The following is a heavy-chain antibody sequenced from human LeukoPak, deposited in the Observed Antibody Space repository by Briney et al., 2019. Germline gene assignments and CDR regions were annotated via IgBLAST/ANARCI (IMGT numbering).Heavy chain of an antibody. J-gene: IGHJ4*02. CDR2: IHYSGST. D-gene: IGHD1-20*01. CDR3: ARHPDEYNWNYLDY. CDR1: GASISSYF. Sequence: SETLSLTCSVSGASISSYFWSWIRQPPGRGLEWIAYIHYSGSTNYNPSLKSRVTISVDTSKNQFSLKLSSVTAADTAVYYCARHPDEYNWNYLDYWGQGTLVTVSS. V-gene: IGHV4-59*08.